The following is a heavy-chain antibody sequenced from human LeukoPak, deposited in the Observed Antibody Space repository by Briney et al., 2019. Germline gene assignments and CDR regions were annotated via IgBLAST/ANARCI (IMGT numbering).Heavy chain of an antibody. J-gene: IGHJ6*03. V-gene: IGHV4-39*06. CDR2: IYYSGST. Sequence: SETLSLTCTVSGGSISSSSYYWGWIRQPPGKGLEWIGSIYYSGSTYYNPSLKSRVTISVDTSKNQFPLKLSSVTAADTAVYYCARDLNRDIVVVPAAPLGYMDVWGKGTTVTVSS. CDR1: GGSISSSSYY. D-gene: IGHD2-2*01. CDR3: ARDLNRDIVVVPAAPLGYMDV.